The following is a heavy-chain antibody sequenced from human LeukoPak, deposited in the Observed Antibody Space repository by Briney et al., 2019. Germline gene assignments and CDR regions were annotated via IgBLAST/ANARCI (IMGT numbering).Heavy chain of an antibody. CDR1: GGSFSGYY. D-gene: IGHD3-9*01. CDR3: ARSGYYDILTGRRRGFDY. J-gene: IGHJ4*02. CDR2: INHSGST. Sequence: PSETLSLTCAVYGGSFSGYYWSWIRQPPGKGLEWIGEINHSGSTNYNPSLKSRVTISVDTSKNQFSLKLSSVTAADTAVYYCARSGYYDILTGRRRGFDYWGQGTLVTVSS. V-gene: IGHV4-34*01.